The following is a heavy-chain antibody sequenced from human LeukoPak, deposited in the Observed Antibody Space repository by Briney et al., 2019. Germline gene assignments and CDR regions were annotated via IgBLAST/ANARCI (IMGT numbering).Heavy chain of an antibody. V-gene: IGHV3-23*01. J-gene: IGHJ6*03. CDR1: GFTFSNYA. CDR3: AKLPNYYYYYMDV. CDR2: ISGSGGST. Sequence: PGGSLRLSCAASGFTFSNYAMSWVRQAPGKGLEWVSAISGSGGSTYYADSVKGRFTISRDNSKNTLYLQMNSLRAEDTAVYYCAKLPNYYYYYMDVWGKGTTVTISS.